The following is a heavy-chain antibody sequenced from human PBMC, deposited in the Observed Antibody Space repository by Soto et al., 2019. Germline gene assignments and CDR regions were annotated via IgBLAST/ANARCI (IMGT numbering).Heavy chain of an antibody. Sequence: GGSLRLSCAASGFSFSSYWMSWARQAPRRGLEWVANINQDATRQSYVDSVEGRFSISRDNAKNSLYLQMNSLRVEDTAVYYCAKVGLFDGNKPITFEFWGQGTLVTVSS. CDR1: GFSFSSYW. V-gene: IGHV3-7*03. J-gene: IGHJ4*02. D-gene: IGHD3-10*01. CDR3: AKVGLFDGNKPITFEF. CDR2: INQDATRQ.